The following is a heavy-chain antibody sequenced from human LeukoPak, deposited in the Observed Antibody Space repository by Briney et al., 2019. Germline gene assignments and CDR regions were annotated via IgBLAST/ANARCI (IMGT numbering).Heavy chain of an antibody. CDR1: GGTFSSYA. CDR2: IIPILGIA. Sequence: GSSVKVSCKASGGTFSSYAISWVRQAPGQGLEWMGMIIPILGIANYAQKFQGRVTITADKSTSTAYMELSSLRSGDTAVYYCARERVGATEQSFDYWGQGTLVTVSS. V-gene: IGHV1-69*04. CDR3: ARERVGATEQSFDY. D-gene: IGHD1-26*01. J-gene: IGHJ4*02.